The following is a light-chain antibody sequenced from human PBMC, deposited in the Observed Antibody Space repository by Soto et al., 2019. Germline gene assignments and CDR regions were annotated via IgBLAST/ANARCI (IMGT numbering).Light chain of an antibody. V-gene: IGKV4-1*01. CDR2: WAV. Sequence: IMLTHSPSSLVVSLGERATINSKPRRRVLNSSNNKSYLAWYQQKPGQAPKVLIYWAVTRGSGVPDRFSGSGSGTDFTLTISSLQAEDVTAYYCQQYYTTPITFGQGTRLEIK. J-gene: IGKJ5*01. CDR3: QQYYTTPIT. CDR1: RRVLNSSNNKSY.